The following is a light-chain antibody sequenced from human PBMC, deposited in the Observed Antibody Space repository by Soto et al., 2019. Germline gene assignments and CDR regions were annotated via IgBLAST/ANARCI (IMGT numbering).Light chain of an antibody. Sequence: EIVMTQSPATLSVSPGERATLSCRASQSVSSNLAWYQQKPGQAPRLLIYGASTRATGIPARFSGSGSGTESTLTISSQHAEDFADYCCQQYNNWYTFGQGTKLEIK. CDR1: QSVSSN. CDR3: QQYNNWYT. J-gene: IGKJ2*01. CDR2: GAS. V-gene: IGKV3-15*01.